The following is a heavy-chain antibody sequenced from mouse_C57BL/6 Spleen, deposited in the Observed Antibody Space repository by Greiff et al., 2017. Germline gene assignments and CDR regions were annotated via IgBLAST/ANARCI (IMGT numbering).Heavy chain of an antibody. CDR1: GYTFTDYE. D-gene: IGHD2-10*01. CDR3: TAYSSGNY. Sequence: VQLQQSGAELVRPGASVTLSCKASGYTFTDYEMHWVKQTPVHGLEWIGAIDPETGGTAYNQKFKGKAILTAVKSSSTAYMELRSLTSEDAAVYYSTAYSSGNYWGQGTTLTVSS. CDR2: IDPETGGT. J-gene: IGHJ2*01. V-gene: IGHV1-15*01.